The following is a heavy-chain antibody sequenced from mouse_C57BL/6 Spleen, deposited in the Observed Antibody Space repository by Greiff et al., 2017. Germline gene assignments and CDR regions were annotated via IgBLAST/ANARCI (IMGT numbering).Heavy chain of an antibody. D-gene: IGHD1-1*01. CDR2: IDPSDSYT. Sequence: VQLQQPGAELVMPGASVKLSCKASGYTFTSYWMHWVKQRPGQGLEWIGEIDPSDSYTNYNQKFKGKSTLTVDKSSSTAYMQLSSLTSEDSAVYYCARSQEENYYGSSHWGQGTLVTVSA. J-gene: IGHJ3*01. V-gene: IGHV1-69*01. CDR3: ARSQEENYYGSSH. CDR1: GYTFTSYW.